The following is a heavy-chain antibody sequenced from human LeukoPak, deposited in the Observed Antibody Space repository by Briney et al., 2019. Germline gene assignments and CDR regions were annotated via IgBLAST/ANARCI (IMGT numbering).Heavy chain of an antibody. J-gene: IGHJ4*02. CDR1: GGSISSFY. Sequence: SETLSLTCTVSGGSISSFYWSWIRQPAGKGLEWIGRIHASGTTNYNPSLKSRLTMSVDTSKNQFSLKLSPVTAADTAVYYCARGLNGDYLDYWGQGTLVTVSS. D-gene: IGHD4-17*01. CDR3: ARGLNGDYLDY. V-gene: IGHV4-4*07. CDR2: IHASGTT.